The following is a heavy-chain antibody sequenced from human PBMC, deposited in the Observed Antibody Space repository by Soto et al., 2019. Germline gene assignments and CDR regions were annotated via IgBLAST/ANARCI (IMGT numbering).Heavy chain of an antibody. CDR3: ARDSKSGTTERGLYYYFDMDV. J-gene: IGHJ6*02. CDR2: IIPIFGKA. D-gene: IGHD1-1*01. V-gene: IGHV1-69*01. CDR1: GGTFSSYA. Sequence: QVQLVQSGAEVKKPGSSVKVSCKGSGGTFSSYAISWVRQAPGQGREWMGGIIPIFGKAKYAQKFHGRVTMPADESTGPAYMELSSLRSEDTAVYYCARDSKSGTTERGLYYYFDMDVWGQGTTVTVS.